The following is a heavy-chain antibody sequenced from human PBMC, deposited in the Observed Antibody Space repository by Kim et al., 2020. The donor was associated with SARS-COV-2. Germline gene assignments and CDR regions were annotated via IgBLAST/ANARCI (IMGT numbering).Heavy chain of an antibody. J-gene: IGHJ5*02. CDR1: GGSFSGYY. D-gene: IGHD6-19*01. V-gene: IGHV4-34*01. CDR2: INHSGST. Sequence: SETLSLTCAVYGGSFSGYYWSWIRQPPGKGLEWIGEINHSGSTNYNPSLKSRVTISVDTSKNQFSLKLSSVTAADTAVYYCARGHRVSAQWLGPGWFDPWGQGTLVTVSS. CDR3: ARGHRVSAQWLGPGWFDP.